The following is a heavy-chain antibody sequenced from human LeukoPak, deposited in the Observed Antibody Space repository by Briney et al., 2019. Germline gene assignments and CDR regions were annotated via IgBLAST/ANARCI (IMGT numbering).Heavy chain of an antibody. Sequence: ASVKVSCKASGYTLTDYYMHWVRQAPGQGLEWIGLINPNSGDTNYAQKFQGRVTMTRDTSISTAYMELSRLTSDDTAVYYCARDWRGSYFPDFWGQGTLVTGSS. J-gene: IGHJ4*02. CDR1: GYTLTDYY. V-gene: IGHV1-2*02. CDR2: INPNSGDT. D-gene: IGHD1-26*01. CDR3: ARDWRGSYFPDF.